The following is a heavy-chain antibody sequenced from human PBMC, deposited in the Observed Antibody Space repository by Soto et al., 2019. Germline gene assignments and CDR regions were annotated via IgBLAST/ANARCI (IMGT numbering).Heavy chain of an antibody. V-gene: IGHV1-8*01. D-gene: IGHD2-15*01. J-gene: IGHJ4*02. CDR1: GYTFTRYD. CDR3: ARQVYPGHSSY. Sequence: AASVKVSCKASGYTFTRYDINWVRQAPGQGLEWVGWINPTSEYTAHAQKFQGRVTLTREISTATAYMELSSLTSEDTAVYFCARQVYPGHSSYWGPGTQVTVSS. CDR2: INPTSEYT.